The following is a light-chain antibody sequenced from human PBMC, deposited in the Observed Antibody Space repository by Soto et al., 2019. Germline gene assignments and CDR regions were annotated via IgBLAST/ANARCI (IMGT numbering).Light chain of an antibody. V-gene: IGKV3-11*01. CDR1: QSVAGF. Sequence: EIVLTQSPATLSLSPGERATLSCRASQSVAGFLGWYQQKPGQAPRLLIYDASNRATGIPVRFSGSGSGTDFTLTISSLEPEDFAVYYCQQRSNWPRTFGQGTKVEMK. CDR3: QQRSNWPRT. J-gene: IGKJ1*01. CDR2: DAS.